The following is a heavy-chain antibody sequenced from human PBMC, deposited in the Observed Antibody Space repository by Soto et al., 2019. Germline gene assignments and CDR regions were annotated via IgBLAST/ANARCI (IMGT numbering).Heavy chain of an antibody. CDR1: SGSISTANW. D-gene: IGHD2-15*01. Sequence: QVPLQESGPRLVRPSGTLSLTCTVSSGSISTANWWSWVRQPPGRGLEWIGEIYHSGSTNYNLSLKSRVTRSVDKSKNQFSLSLTSVTAADTAIYYCARRGGGVVLAATTPFDYWGQGTLVTVSS. CDR2: IYHSGST. J-gene: IGHJ4*02. CDR3: ARRGGGVVLAATTPFDY. V-gene: IGHV4-4*02.